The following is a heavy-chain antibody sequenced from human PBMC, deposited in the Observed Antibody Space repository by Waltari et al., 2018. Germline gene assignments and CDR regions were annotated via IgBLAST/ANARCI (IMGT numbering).Heavy chain of an antibody. D-gene: IGHD3-10*01. J-gene: IGHJ6*03. CDR2: IDHSGST. V-gene: IGHV4-34*02. CDR1: GGSFSAYY. CDR3: AGLRFNYYYFYHMDV. Sequence: QVHLQQWGAGLLKPSETLSRTCGVSGGSFSAYYWSWIRQPPGRGLEWIGEIDHSGSTNYNPSLKSRVTLSVDTSKKEFSLRLTSVTAADTAIYYCAGLRFNYYYFYHMDVWGKGTTVTVSS.